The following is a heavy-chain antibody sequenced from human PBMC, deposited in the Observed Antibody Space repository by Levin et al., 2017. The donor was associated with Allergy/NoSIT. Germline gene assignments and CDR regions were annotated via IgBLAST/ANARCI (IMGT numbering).Heavy chain of an antibody. D-gene: IGHD3-22*01. CDR1: GFTFDDYA. CDR3: AKARCANYYDSCFAN. Sequence: GGSLRLSCAASGFTFDDYAMHWVRQAPGKGLEWVSGISWNSGRTGYADSVKGRFTISKDNAKNSLYLQMNSLRAEDTALYYCAKARCANYYDSCFANWGQGTLVTVAS. V-gene: IGHV3-9*01. J-gene: IGHJ4*02. CDR2: ISWNSGRT.